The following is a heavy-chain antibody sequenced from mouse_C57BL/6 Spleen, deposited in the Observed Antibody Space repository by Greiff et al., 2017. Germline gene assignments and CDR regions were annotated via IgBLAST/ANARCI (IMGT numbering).Heavy chain of an antibody. Sequence: EVMLVESGGGLVKPGGSLKLSCAASGFTFSSYAMSWVRQTPEKRLEWVATISDGGSYTYYPDNVKGRFTISRDNAKNNLYLQMSHLKSEDTAMYYGARRDYDGSWFAYGGQGTLDTVSA. CDR1: GFTFSSYA. D-gene: IGHD2-4*01. J-gene: IGHJ3*01. CDR2: ISDGGSYT. CDR3: ARRDYDGSWFAY. V-gene: IGHV5-4*03.